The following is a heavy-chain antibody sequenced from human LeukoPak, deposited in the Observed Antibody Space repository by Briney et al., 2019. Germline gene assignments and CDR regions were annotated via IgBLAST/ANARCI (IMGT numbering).Heavy chain of an antibody. CDR2: INPNSGGT. V-gene: IGHV1-2*02. J-gene: IGHJ4*02. CDR1: GYTFTGYY. Sequence: GASVKVSCKASGYTFTGYYMHWVRQAPGQGLEWMGWINPNSGGTNYAQKFQGRVTMTRDTSISTAYMELSRLRSDDTAVYYCARDDSGYDYFTGHWGQGTLVTVSS. D-gene: IGHD5-12*01. CDR3: ARDDSGYDYFTGH.